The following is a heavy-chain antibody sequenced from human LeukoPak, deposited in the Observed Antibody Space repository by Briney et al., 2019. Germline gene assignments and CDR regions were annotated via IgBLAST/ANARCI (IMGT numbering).Heavy chain of an antibody. Sequence: ASVKVSCKASGYTFTGYYMHWVRQAPGHGLEWMGWINPNSGGTNYAQKFQCRVTMTRDTSISTAYMELSSLRSDDTAVYYCARLGATTYDYWGQGTLVTVSS. CDR2: INPNSGGT. CDR1: GYTFTGYY. CDR3: ARLGATTYDY. D-gene: IGHD1-26*01. V-gene: IGHV1-2*02. J-gene: IGHJ4*02.